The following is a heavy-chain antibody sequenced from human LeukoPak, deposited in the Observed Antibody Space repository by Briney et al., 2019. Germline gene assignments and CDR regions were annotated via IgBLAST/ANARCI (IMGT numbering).Heavy chain of an antibody. J-gene: IGHJ4*02. CDR1: GFTFSSYE. V-gene: IGHV3-48*03. CDR2: ISSSGSTI. Sequence: GGSLRFSCAASGFTFSSYEMKWLRQAPGKGLEWVSYISSSGSTIYYADSVKGRFTISRDNAKNSLYLQMNSLRAEDTAVYYCAPLYSSSPGYWGQGTLVTVSS. CDR3: APLYSSSPGY. D-gene: IGHD6-6*01.